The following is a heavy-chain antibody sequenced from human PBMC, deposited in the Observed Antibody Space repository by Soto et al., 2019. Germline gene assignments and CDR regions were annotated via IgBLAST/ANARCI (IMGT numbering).Heavy chain of an antibody. D-gene: IGHD3-16*01. J-gene: IGHJ4*02. CDR2: IRSSPSAI. CDR1: GFTFSSFS. Sequence: EVQLMESGGGLVQPGGSLRLSCVASGFTFSSFSMNWVRQAPGKGLEWVSYIRSSPSAISYADSVKGRFTISRDNAKNSLYLQLNSLRDKDTAVYYCAKDTAYAFDSWGQGTLVSVSS. CDR3: AKDTAYAFDS. V-gene: IGHV3-48*02.